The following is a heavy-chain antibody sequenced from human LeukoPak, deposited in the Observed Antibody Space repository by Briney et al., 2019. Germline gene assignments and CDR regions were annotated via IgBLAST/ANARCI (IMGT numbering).Heavy chain of an antibody. CDR1: GFTFSSYW. CDR2: IKQDGSEK. CDR3: ARDPGYFVPVVAFDI. J-gene: IGHJ3*02. V-gene: IGHV3-7*01. Sequence: PGGSLRLSCAASGFTFSSYWMSWVRQAPGKGLEWVANIKQDGSEKYYVDSVKGRFTISRDNAKNSLYLQMNGLRAEDTAVYYCARDPGYFVPVVAFDIWGQGTMVTVSS. D-gene: IGHD3-9*01.